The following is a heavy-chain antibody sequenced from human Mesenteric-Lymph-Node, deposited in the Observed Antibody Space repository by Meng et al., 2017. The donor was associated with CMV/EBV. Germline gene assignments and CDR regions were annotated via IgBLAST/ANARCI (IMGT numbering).Heavy chain of an antibody. J-gene: IGHJ4*02. Sequence: GGSLRLSCAASGFTLTTYGMHWVRQAPGKGLEWVTFIRFDGSSKYYADSVKARFTISRDNSRNTLYLQMNSLRPEDTAVYYCARSYDSIGSYYGASDYWGQGTLVTVSS. CDR2: IRFDGSSK. CDR3: ARSYDSIGSYYGASDY. D-gene: IGHD3-22*01. V-gene: IGHV3-30*02. CDR1: GFTLTTYG.